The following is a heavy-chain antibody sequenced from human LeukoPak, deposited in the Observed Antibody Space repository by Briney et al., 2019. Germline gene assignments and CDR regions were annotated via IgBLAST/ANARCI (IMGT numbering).Heavy chain of an antibody. CDR2: IYYSGST. D-gene: IGHD5-24*01. CDR1: GGFISSYY. Sequence: SETLSLTCTVSGGFISSYYWSWIRQPPGKGLEWIGYIYYSGSTNYNPSLKSRVTISVDTSKNQFSLKLSSVTAADTAVYYCARERRDGYNYGAFDIWGQGTMVTVSS. J-gene: IGHJ3*02. V-gene: IGHV4-59*01. CDR3: ARERRDGYNYGAFDI.